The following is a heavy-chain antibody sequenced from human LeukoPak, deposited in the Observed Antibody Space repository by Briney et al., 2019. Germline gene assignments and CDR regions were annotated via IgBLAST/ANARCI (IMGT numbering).Heavy chain of an antibody. J-gene: IGHJ4*02. CDR2: INSDGSST. D-gene: IGHD3-10*01. Sequence: GGSLRLSCAASGFTFSSYWMHWVRQAPGKGLVWVSRINSDGSSTSYADSVKGRFTISRDNAKNTLYLQMNSLKTEDTAVYYCTTRGWFGELSLDYWGQGTLVTVSS. CDR1: GFTFSSYW. V-gene: IGHV3-74*01. CDR3: TTRGWFGELSLDY.